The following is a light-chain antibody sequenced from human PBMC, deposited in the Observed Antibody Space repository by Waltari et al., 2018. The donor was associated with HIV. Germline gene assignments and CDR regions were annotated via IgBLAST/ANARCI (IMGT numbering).Light chain of an antibody. CDR1: HSVSSN. CDR3: QQYNNWPPYT. CDR2: GAS. Sequence: EIVMMQSPATLSVSPGERATLSCRASHSVSSNLAWYQQKPGQAPRPLIYGASTRATGIPARFSGSGSGTEFTLTISSLQSEDFAVYYCQQYNNWPPYTFGQGTKLEIK. J-gene: IGKJ2*01. V-gene: IGKV3-15*01.